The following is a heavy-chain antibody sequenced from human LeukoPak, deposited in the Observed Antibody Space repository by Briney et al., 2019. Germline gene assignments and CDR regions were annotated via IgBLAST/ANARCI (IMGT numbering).Heavy chain of an antibody. CDR3: ASEGGLIDANMDV. D-gene: IGHD2/OR15-2a*01. V-gene: IGHV3-21*01. CDR1: GFTFSSYS. Sequence: PGGSLRLSCAASGFTFSSYSMNWVRQAPGKGLEWVSSISSSSSYIYYADSVKGRFTISRDNAKNSLYLQMNSLRAEDTAVYYCASEGGLIDANMDVWGKGTTVTVSS. J-gene: IGHJ6*03. CDR2: ISSSSSYI.